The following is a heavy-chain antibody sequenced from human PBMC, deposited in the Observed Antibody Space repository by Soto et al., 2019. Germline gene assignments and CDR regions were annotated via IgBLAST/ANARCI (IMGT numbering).Heavy chain of an antibody. CDR2: IVVGSGNT. CDR3: ATATYQLYYFDY. J-gene: IGHJ4*02. D-gene: IGHD2-2*01. V-gene: IGHV1-58*01. CDR1: GFTFTSSA. Sequence: ASVKVSCKASGFTFTSSAVQWVRQARGQGLEWIGWIVVGSGNTNYAQKLQGRVTMTADTSTDTAYMELSSLRSEDTAVYYCATATYQLYYFDYWGQGTLVTVSS.